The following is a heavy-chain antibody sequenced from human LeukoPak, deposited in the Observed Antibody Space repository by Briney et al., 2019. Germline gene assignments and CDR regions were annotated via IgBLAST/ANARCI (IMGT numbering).Heavy chain of an antibody. CDR3: ARDVRNSY. Sequence: SETLSLTCTVSGGSISSYYWSWIRQPPGKGLEWIGYIYYSGSTNYNLSLKSRVTISVDTSKNQFSLKLSSVTAADTAVYYCARDVRNSYWGQGTLVTVSS. CDR1: GGSISSYY. V-gene: IGHV4-59*01. J-gene: IGHJ4*02. D-gene: IGHD1-14*01. CDR2: IYYSGST.